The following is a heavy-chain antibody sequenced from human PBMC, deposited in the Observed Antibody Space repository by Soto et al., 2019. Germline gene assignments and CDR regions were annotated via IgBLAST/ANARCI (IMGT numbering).Heavy chain of an antibody. CDR1: GFTFSTNS. J-gene: IGHJ1*01. V-gene: IGHV3-48*04. D-gene: IGHD6-13*01. CDR3: ARADLTSTWYSGCFQH. Sequence: PGGSLRLSCAASGFTFSTNSMHWVRQAPGKGLEWVSYISDDSTTINYADSVKGRFTISRDNAKNSQYLQMNSLRGEDTAVYYCARADLTSTWYSGCFQHWGQGTLVTVSS. CDR2: ISDDSTTI.